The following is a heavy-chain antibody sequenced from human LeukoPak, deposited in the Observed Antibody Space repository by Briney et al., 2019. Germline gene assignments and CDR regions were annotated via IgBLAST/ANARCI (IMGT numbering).Heavy chain of an antibody. CDR2: INPNSGGT. Sequence: ASVKVSCKASGYTFTGYYMHWVRQAPGQGLEWMGRINPNSGGTNYAQKFQGRVTMTRDTSISTAYMELRSLRSDDTAVYYCARTSWYSSSSWGYWGQGTLVTVS. CDR3: ARTSWYSSSSWGY. D-gene: IGHD6-6*01. CDR1: GYTFTGYY. J-gene: IGHJ4*02. V-gene: IGHV1-2*06.